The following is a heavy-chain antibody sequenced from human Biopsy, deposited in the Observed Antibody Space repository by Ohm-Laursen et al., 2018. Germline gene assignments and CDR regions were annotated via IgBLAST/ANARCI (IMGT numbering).Heavy chain of an antibody. J-gene: IGHJ4*02. V-gene: IGHV4-59*08. Sequence: SETLSLTCTVSSASINLYYWGWIRQSPGKGLEWIGYINHSGHTNYNPSLKSRLTISADTSKNQFSLKLGSVTVADTAVFYCARRGSGGRSFDYWGQGSLVTVSS. CDR3: ARRGSGGRSFDY. CDR2: INHSGHT. CDR1: SASINLYY. D-gene: IGHD2-15*01.